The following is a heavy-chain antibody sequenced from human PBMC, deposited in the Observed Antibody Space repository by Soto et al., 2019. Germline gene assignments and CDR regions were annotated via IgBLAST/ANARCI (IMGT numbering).Heavy chain of an antibody. J-gene: IGHJ4*02. V-gene: IGHV4-59*01. CDR3: AKTRVGPTFSGFDF. Sequence: PSETLSLTCAVSGASISDYYWNWIRQPPGKGLEWIGYIYSIGTTNYNPSLKSRITISVDTSKNHFSLKLNSVTAADTAVYYCAKTRVGPTFSGFDFWGQGALVTVSS. D-gene: IGHD1-26*01. CDR1: GASISDYY. CDR2: IYSIGTT.